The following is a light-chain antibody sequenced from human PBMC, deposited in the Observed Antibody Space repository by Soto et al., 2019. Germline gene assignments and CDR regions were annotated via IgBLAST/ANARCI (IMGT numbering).Light chain of an antibody. Sequence: QSVLTQPPSVSGAPGQRVTISCTGSSSNIWAGYDVHWYQQLPGTAPKLLVSGNTNRPSGVPDRFSGSKSGTSASLAITGLQAEDEADYYCQSYDSSLSYWVFGGGSKVTVL. CDR2: GNT. CDR3: QSYDSSLSYWV. CDR1: SSNIWAGYD. J-gene: IGLJ3*02. V-gene: IGLV1-40*01.